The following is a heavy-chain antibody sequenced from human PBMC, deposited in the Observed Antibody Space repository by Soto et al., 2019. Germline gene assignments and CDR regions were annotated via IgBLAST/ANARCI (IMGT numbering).Heavy chain of an antibody. J-gene: IGHJ2*01. CDR2: MNPNSGNT. Sequence: QVQLVQSGAEVKKPGASVKVSCKASGYTFTSYDINWVRQATGQGLEWMGWMNPNSGNTGYAQKFQGRVTMTRNTSISTDYMELSSLRSEDTAVYYCARGRGRNIAARGGWYFDLWGRGTLVTVSS. CDR1: GYTFTSYD. CDR3: ARGRGRNIAARGGWYFDL. V-gene: IGHV1-8*01. D-gene: IGHD6-6*01.